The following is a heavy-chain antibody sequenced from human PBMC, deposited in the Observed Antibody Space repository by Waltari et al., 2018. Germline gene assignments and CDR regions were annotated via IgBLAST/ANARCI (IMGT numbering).Heavy chain of an antibody. J-gene: IGHJ4*02. CDR2: IKQDGDEK. Sequence: EVQLVESGGGLVQPGGSLRLSCAASGFTCSSYWMSWVRQAPGKGLEWVANIKQDGDEKYYVGSVKGRVTISRDNGKNSLYLQMNSLRAEDTAVYYCARDRLPDYGDYVFDYWAREPWSPSPQ. CDR1: GFTCSSYW. V-gene: IGHV3-7*01. D-gene: IGHD4-17*01. CDR3: ARDRLPDYGDYVFDY.